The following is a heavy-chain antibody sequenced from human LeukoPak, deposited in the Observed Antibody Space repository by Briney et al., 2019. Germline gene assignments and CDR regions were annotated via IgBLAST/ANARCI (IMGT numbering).Heavy chain of an antibody. CDR3: AKAGYTSSWPLDY. CDR2: LSGSGSTT. D-gene: IGHD6-13*01. CDR1: GFTFSSDG. V-gene: IGHV3-23*01. Sequence: GGSLRLSCAASGFTFSSDGMSWVRQAPGKGLEWVSALSGSGSTTYYADSVKGRFTISRDNSKNTLFLEMNSLRVEDTAVYYCAKAGYTSSWPLDYWGQGTQVTVSS. J-gene: IGHJ4*02.